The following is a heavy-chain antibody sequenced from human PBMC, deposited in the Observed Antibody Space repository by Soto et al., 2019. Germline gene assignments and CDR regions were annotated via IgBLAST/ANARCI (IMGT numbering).Heavy chain of an antibody. Sequence: PGESLKISCKTSGYTFTNNWLTWVRQLPGKGLEWMGRIDPSDSSTDYSPSFQGHVTISVDKSIRTAYLQWSSLKASDTAMYFCARGRGWVDYWGQGTLVTVSS. J-gene: IGHJ4*02. V-gene: IGHV5-10-1*01. CDR1: GYTFTNNW. CDR2: IDPSDSST. CDR3: ARGRGWVDY. D-gene: IGHD6-19*01.